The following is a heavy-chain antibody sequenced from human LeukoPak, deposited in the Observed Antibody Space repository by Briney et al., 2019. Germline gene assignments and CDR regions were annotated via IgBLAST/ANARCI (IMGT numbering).Heavy chain of an antibody. CDR3: ARITYALKWFDP. D-gene: IGHD3-16*01. V-gene: IGHV4-59*12. Sequence: SETLSLTCTVSGGSISSYYWSWIRQPPGKGLEWIGYIYYSGSTNYNPSLKSRVTISVDTSKNQFSLKLSSVTAADTAVYYCARITYALKWFDPWGQGLLVTVSS. CDR2: IYYSGST. CDR1: GGSISSYY. J-gene: IGHJ5*02.